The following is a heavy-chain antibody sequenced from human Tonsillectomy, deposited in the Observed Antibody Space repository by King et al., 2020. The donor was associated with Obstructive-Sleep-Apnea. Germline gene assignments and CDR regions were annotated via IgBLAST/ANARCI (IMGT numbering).Heavy chain of an antibody. Sequence: QLQESGAGLVKPSGTLSLTCAVSCGSISISNWWSWVGQPPGKGLEWIGEIEYSGVTRYNPALKCRFTISVVKSKNQFSLKLSSVTAADTAVYYCARVAAAAGPPFDYWGQGTLVTVSS. CDR2: IEYSGVT. V-gene: IGHV4-4*02. CDR1: CGSISISNW. D-gene: IGHD6-13*01. CDR3: ARVAAAAGPPFDY. J-gene: IGHJ4*02.